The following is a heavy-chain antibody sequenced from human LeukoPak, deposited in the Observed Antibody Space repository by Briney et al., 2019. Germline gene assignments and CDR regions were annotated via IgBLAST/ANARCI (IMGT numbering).Heavy chain of an antibody. CDR3: ARGAWDN. J-gene: IGHJ4*02. CDR2: ISASGSTM. V-gene: IGHV3-48*03. Sequence: QPGGSLRLSCAASGFTFFDYEMNWVRQAPGKGLEWVSYISASGSTMYYLDSVKGRFTISRDNAKNSLYLQMNSLRGEDTAVYYCARGAWDNWGQGTLVTVSS. CDR1: GFTFFDYE.